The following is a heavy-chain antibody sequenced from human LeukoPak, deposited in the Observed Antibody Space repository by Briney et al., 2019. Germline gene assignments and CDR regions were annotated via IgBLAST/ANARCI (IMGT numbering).Heavy chain of an antibody. D-gene: IGHD3-10*01. J-gene: IGHJ6*02. CDR3: ARGRSPVPSGYGMDV. CDR1: GGSFSGYY. V-gene: IGHV4-34*01. Sequence: SETLSLTCAVYGGSFSGYYWSWIRQPPGKGLEWIGEINHSGSTNYNPSLKSRVTISVDTSKNQFSLKLSSVTAADTAVYYCARGRSPVPSGYGMDVWGQGTTVTVSS. CDR2: INHSGST.